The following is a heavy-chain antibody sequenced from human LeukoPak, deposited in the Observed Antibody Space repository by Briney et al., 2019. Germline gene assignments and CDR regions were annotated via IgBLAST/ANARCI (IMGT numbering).Heavy chain of an antibody. V-gene: IGHV1-69*02. CDR3: ARSPLPAVPYYYDSYDY. J-gene: IGHJ4*02. Sequence: SVKVSCKASGYTFTGYYMHWVRQAPGQGLEWMGRIIPILGIANYAQKFQGRVTITADKSTSTAYMELSSLRSEDAAVYYCARSPLPAVPYYYDSYDYWGQGTLVTVSS. CDR1: GYTFTGYY. D-gene: IGHD3-22*01. CDR2: IIPILGIA.